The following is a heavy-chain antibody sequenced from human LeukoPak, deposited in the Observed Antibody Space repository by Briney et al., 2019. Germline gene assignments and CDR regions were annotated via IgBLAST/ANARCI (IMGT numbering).Heavy chain of an antibody. D-gene: IGHD2-21*01. CDR2: IWEDGSDR. J-gene: IGHJ4*02. V-gene: IGHV3-33*01. CDR1: GYTFSSHG. CDR3: ARLWGSVSGYFDY. Sequence: PGRSLRLSCAVSGYTFSSHGMHWVRQAPGKGLEWVAAIWEDGSDRYYAASVRGRFTISRDNSKNMLYLQMDSLRAEDTALYYCARLWGSVSGYFDYWGQGALVTVSS.